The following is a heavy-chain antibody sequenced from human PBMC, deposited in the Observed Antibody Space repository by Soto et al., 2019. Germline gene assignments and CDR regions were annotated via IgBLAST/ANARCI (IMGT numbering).Heavy chain of an antibody. D-gene: IGHD3-16*01. Sequence: PGGSLRLSCAASGFSFSTYLMSWVRQAPGKGLEWVANIKQGGNEKFYVDSVKGRFTISRDNDKKSLYLQMDSLRVEDTAVYYCVGALTYEVPYYYYGMDVWGQGTTVTVPP. CDR3: VGALTYEVPYYYYGMDV. CDR2: IKQGGNEK. J-gene: IGHJ6*01. V-gene: IGHV3-7*01. CDR1: GFSFSTYL.